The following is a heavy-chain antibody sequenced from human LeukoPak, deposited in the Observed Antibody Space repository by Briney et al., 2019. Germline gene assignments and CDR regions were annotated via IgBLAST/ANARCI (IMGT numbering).Heavy chain of an antibody. D-gene: IGHD2-21*02. J-gene: IGHJ4*02. CDR2: IIPIFGTA. Sequence: SVKVSCKASGGTFTSYAISWVRQAPGQGLEWMGRIIPIFGTANYAQKFQGRVTITTDESTSTAYMELSSLRSEDTAVYYCARDLSYCGGDCFRGGFDYWGQGTLVTVSS. CDR3: ARDLSYCGGDCFRGGFDY. V-gene: IGHV1-69*05. CDR1: GGTFTSYA.